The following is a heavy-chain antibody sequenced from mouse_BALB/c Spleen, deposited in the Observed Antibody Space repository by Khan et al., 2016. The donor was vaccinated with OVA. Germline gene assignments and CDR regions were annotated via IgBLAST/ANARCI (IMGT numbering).Heavy chain of an antibody. CDR2: ISSGDST. CDR1: GFTFSNYA. Sequence: EVELVESGGGLVKPGGSLKLSCAASGFTFSNYAMSWVRQSPEKRLEWVASISSGDSTYYLDSVKGRFTISRDNARNILYLQTSSLRSEDTAMYYCARDDWFAYWGQGTLVTVS. CDR3: ARDDWFAY. V-gene: IGHV5-6-5*01. J-gene: IGHJ3*01.